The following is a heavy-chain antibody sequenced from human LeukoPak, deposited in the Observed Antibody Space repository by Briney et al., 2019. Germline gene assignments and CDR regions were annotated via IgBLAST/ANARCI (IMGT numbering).Heavy chain of an antibody. CDR2: IYSDGSST. Sequence: GGSLRLSCAASGFTFSSYWMHWVRQAPGKGLVWVSRIYSDGSSTNYADSVKGRFTISRDSSKNTLYLQMNSLRAEDTAVYYCARDAGGYSSGYFDYWGQGTLVTVSS. CDR1: GFTFSSYW. D-gene: IGHD6-19*01. CDR3: ARDAGGYSSGYFDY. J-gene: IGHJ4*02. V-gene: IGHV3-74*01.